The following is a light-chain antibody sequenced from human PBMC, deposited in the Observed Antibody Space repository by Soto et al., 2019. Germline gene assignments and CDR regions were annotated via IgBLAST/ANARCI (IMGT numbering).Light chain of an antibody. Sequence: IQLTQSPSSLSASVGDTVTITCRASQAIGSYFAWYQQRPGTAPKLLIYSASTLHSGVPSRFSGSGSGTDFTLTISSLQPEDFATYFCQQSYSTLSAFGQGTKVEIK. J-gene: IGKJ1*01. V-gene: IGKV1-9*01. CDR3: QQSYSTLSA. CDR2: SAS. CDR1: QAIGSY.